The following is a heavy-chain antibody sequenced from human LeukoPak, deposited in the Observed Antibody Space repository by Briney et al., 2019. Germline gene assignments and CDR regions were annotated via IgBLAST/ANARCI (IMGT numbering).Heavy chain of an antibody. D-gene: IGHD2-15*01. Sequence: SETLSLTCTVSGGSIRYYYWSWIRRSPGKGLEWIGYIYYNGSTNYNPSLKSRVTISVDMSKNQFSLKMSSVTAADTAVYYCARKGGLFDYWGQGRLVTVSS. CDR1: GGSIRYYY. CDR2: IYYNGST. V-gene: IGHV4-59*01. CDR3: ARKGGLFDY. J-gene: IGHJ4*02.